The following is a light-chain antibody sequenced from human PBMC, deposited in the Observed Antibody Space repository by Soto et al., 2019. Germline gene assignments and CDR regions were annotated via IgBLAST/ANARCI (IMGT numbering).Light chain of an antibody. CDR3: QKRVDGPT. CDR2: DVS. J-gene: IGKJ4*01. Sequence: IVLTQSPGTLSLSPGERATLSCRASQSVSSYLGWYQQRPGQAPRLLIFDVSKRAPGIPARFSGSGSGTDFTLTISRLEPEDFAVYYCQKRVDGPTFGGGTKVEIK. V-gene: IGKV3-11*01. CDR1: QSVSSY.